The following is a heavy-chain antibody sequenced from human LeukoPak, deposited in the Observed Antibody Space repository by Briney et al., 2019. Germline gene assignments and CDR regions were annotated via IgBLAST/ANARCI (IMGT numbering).Heavy chain of an antibody. V-gene: IGHV1-2*02. D-gene: IGHD6-13*01. CDR3: ARDSEPIAAAEWYFDY. Sequence: ASVKVSCKASGGSFSSYAISWVRQAPGQGLEWMGWINPNSGGTNYAQKFQGRVTMTRDTSISTAYMELSRLRSDDTAVYYCARDSEPIAAAEWYFDYWGQGTLVTVSS. CDR2: INPNSGGT. CDR1: GGSFSSYA. J-gene: IGHJ4*02.